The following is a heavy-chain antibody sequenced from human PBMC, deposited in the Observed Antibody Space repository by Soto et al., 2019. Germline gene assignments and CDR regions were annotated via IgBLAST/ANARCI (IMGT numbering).Heavy chain of an antibody. CDR2: INHSGST. J-gene: IGHJ6*02. CDR1: GGCFRGYY. Sequence: SETLWLTCGVYGGCFRGYYWSWIRQPPGKGLEWIGEINHSGSTNYNPSLKSRVTISVDTAKNQFSLKLGSVTAADTAVYYRARSMAVVITHYDYYYGMDGWGQGTTVT. CDR3: ARSMAVVITHYDYYYGMDG. D-gene: IGHD3-22*01. V-gene: IGHV4-34*01.